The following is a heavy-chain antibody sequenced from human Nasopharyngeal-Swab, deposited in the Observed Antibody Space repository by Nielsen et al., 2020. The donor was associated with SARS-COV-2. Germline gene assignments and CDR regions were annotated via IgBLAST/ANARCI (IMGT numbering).Heavy chain of an antibody. V-gene: IGHV4-4*02. CDR3: ARDRVVVSIYYGMDV. D-gene: IGHD3-22*01. J-gene: IGHJ6*02. CDR2: IYHSGST. CDR1: SGSISSSNW. Sequence: SETLSLTCAVSSGSISSSNWWSWVRQPPGKGLEWIGEIYHSGSTNYNPSLKSRVTISADKSKNQFSLKLSSVTAADTAVYYCARDRVVVSIYYGMDVWGQGTTVTVSS.